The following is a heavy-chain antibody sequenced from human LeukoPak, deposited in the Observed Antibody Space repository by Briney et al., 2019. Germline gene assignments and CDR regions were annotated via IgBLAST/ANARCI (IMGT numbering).Heavy chain of an antibody. Sequence: SGTLSLTCAVSGGSISSSNWWSWVRQPPGKGLEWIGEIYHSGSTNYNPSLKSRVTISVDKSKNQFSLKLSSVTAADTAVYYCAVLTSYYYDSSGYNALDIWGQGTMVTVSS. D-gene: IGHD3-22*01. CDR2: IYHSGST. V-gene: IGHV4-4*02. CDR3: AVLTSYYYDSSGYNALDI. CDR1: GGSISSSNW. J-gene: IGHJ3*02.